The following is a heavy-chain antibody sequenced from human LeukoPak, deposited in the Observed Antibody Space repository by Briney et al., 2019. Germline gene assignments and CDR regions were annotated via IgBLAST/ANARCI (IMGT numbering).Heavy chain of an antibody. V-gene: IGHV4-30-4*08. Sequence: PSETLSLTCTVSGGSISSGDYYWSWIRQPPGKGLEWIGYIYYSGSTYYNPSLKSRVTISVDTSKNQFSLNLSSVTAADTAVYYCARDIPEGGGYSYGYVDYWGQGTLVTVSS. D-gene: IGHD5-18*01. CDR3: ARDIPEGGGYSYGYVDY. CDR2: IYYSGST. J-gene: IGHJ4*02. CDR1: GGSISSGDYY.